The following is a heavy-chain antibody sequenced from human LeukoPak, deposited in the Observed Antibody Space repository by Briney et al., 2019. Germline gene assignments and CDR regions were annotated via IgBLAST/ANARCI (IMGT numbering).Heavy chain of an antibody. CDR2: IKQDGSEK. Sequence: GGSLRLSCAVSGFTFSTYWMSWVRPAPGEGLEWVANIKQDGSEKNYVDSVKGRFTISRDNARNSLYLQMKSLRGEDTAVYYCARDGDATSGSFDYWGQGTLVTVSS. CDR3: ARDGDATSGSFDY. CDR1: GFTFSTYW. J-gene: IGHJ4*02. D-gene: IGHD3-22*01. V-gene: IGHV3-7*01.